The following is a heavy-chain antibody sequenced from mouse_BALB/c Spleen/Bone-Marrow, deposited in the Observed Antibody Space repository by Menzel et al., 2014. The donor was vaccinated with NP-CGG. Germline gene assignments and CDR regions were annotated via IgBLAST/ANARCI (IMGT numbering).Heavy chain of an antibody. CDR1: GYSFTGYF. CDR3: ARSGYYGSIYFDY. J-gene: IGHJ2*01. V-gene: IGHV1-20*02. Sequence: EVQLQQSGPELVKPGASVKISCKASGYSFTGYFMNWVMQSHGKSLEWIGRINPYNGDTFYNQKFKGKATLTVDKSSSTAHMELRSLASEDSAVYYCARSGYYGSIYFDYWGQGTTLTVSS. D-gene: IGHD1-1*01. CDR2: INPYNGDT.